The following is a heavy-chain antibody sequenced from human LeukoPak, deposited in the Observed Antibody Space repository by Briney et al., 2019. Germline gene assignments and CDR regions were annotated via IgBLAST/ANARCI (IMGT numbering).Heavy chain of an antibody. CDR1: GFTFCSLS. Sequence: GVSLSLSCAVSGFTFCSLSTNWVRKAPGRGVEGVSSICSSSRYIYYAISEKGRFTISRDNAKNSLYLQMNSRRAEDTAVYYCARDHSGDFWSGYYTFDAFDIWGQGTMVTVSS. CDR3: ARDHSGDFWSGYYTFDAFDI. J-gene: IGHJ3*02. D-gene: IGHD3-3*01. CDR2: ICSSSRYI. V-gene: IGHV3-21*01.